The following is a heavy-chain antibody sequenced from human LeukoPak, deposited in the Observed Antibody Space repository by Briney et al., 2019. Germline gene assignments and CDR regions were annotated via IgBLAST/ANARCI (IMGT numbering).Heavy chain of an antibody. J-gene: IGHJ4*02. V-gene: IGHV3-64*01. Sequence: GGSLRLSCAASGFTFSTYAMHWVRQAPGKGLEYVSAISTDGGGTYYANSVKGRFTISRDDSKNSLYLQMGSLRTEDMAVYYCARYRDTTYDYWGQGTLVTVSS. D-gene: IGHD1-1*01. CDR3: ARYRDTTYDY. CDR1: GFTFSTYA. CDR2: ISTDGGGT.